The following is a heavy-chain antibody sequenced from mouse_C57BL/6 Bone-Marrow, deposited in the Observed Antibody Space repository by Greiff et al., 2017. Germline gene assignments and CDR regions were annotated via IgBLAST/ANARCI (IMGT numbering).Heavy chain of an antibody. CDR2: IDPETGGT. Sequence: VQLQQSGAELVRPGASVTLSCKASGYTFTDYEMHWVKQTPVHGLEWIGAIDPETGGTAYNQKFKGKAILTADNSSSTAYMELRRLTSEDSAVYYCTRVLRGFAYWGQGTLVTVSA. V-gene: IGHV1-15*01. CDR1: GYTFTDYE. D-gene: IGHD1-1*01. J-gene: IGHJ3*01. CDR3: TRVLRGFAY.